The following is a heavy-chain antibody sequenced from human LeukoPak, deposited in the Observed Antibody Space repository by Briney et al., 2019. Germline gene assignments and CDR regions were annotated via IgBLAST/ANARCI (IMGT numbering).Heavy chain of an antibody. CDR2: INPSGGST. D-gene: IGHD3-22*01. CDR3: ARDWRDSSGYLVGLFDY. J-gene: IGHJ4*02. CDR1: GYTFTSYY. Sequence: ASVKVSCKASGYTFTSYYMHWVRQAPGQGLEMMGIINPSGGSTSYAQKFQGRVTMTRDMSTSTVYMELSSLRSEDTAVYYCARDWRDSSGYLVGLFDYWGQGTLVTVSS. V-gene: IGHV1-46*01.